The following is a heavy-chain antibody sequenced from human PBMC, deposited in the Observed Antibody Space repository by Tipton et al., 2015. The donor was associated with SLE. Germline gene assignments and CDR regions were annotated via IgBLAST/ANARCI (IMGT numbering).Heavy chain of an antibody. J-gene: IGHJ6*03. CDR2: INHSGST. CDR3: ARGPGVERNYYYYYYMDV. Sequence: TLSLTCTVSGGSVISYYWSWIRQTPGKGLEWIGEINHSGSTNYNPSLKSRVTISVDTSKNQFSLKLGSVTAADTAMYYCARGPGVERNYYYYYYMDVWGKGTTVTVSS. D-gene: IGHD3-10*01. CDR1: GGSVISYY. V-gene: IGHV4-34*01.